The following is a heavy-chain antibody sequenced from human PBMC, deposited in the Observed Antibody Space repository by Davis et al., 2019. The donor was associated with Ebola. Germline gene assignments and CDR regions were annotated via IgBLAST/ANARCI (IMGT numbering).Heavy chain of an antibody. CDR3: ARDTSGYDFWSGENWFDP. V-gene: IGHV1-46*01. J-gene: IGHJ5*02. CDR1: GYTFTSYY. CDR2: INPSGGST. D-gene: IGHD3-3*01. Sequence: ASVKVSCKASGYTFTSYYMHWVRQAPGQGLEWMGIINPSGGSTSYAQKFQGRVTMTRDTSTSTVYMELSSLRSEDTAVYYCARDTSGYDFWSGENWFDPWGQGTLVTVSS.